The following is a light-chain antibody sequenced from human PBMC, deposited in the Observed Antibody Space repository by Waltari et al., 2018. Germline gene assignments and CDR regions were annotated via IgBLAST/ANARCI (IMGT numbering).Light chain of an antibody. CDR1: QSVSTSY. V-gene: IGKV3-20*01. CDR3: QQYGSSRPST. CDR2: GAS. Sequence: DIVLTQSPGTLSLSPGERATLSCRASQSVSTSYLAWYQVKPGPAPRLLIYGASSRATGIPDRFSGSGSGTDFTLTISRLEPEDFAMYYCQQYGSSRPSTLGQGTKVEIK. J-gene: IGKJ1*01.